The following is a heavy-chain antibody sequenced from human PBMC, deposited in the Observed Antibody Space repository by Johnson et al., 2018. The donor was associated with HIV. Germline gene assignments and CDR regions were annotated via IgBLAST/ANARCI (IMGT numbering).Heavy chain of an antibody. CDR2: ISSTGITV. CDR3: ARDRAAAGTDALDI. Sequence: QVQLVESGGGLVNPGGSLRLSCAASGFTFSDYYMSWIRQAPGKGLEWVSYISSTGITVYYTDSVQGRFTISRDNSKNTLYLQMNSLRAEDTAVYYCARDRAAAGTDALDIWGQGTMVTVSS. D-gene: IGHD6-13*01. V-gene: IGHV3-11*04. CDR1: GFTFSDYY. J-gene: IGHJ3*02.